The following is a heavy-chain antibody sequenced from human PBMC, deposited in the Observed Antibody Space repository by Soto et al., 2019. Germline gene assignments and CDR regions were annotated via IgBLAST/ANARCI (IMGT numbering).Heavy chain of an antibody. V-gene: IGHV3-9*01. CDR1: GFSFDDHA. D-gene: IGHD3-10*01. Sequence: EVQLVESGGGLVQPGRSLRLSCAPSGFSFDDHAMHWVRQAPGKGLEWVSGISWDTKTIGYADSVKGRFTISRDNAKXXLYLQMISLRPEDTALYYCAKAGGGLMGYYYGMDVWGQGTTVTVSS. CDR3: AKAGGGLMGYYYGMDV. CDR2: ISWDTKTI. J-gene: IGHJ6*02.